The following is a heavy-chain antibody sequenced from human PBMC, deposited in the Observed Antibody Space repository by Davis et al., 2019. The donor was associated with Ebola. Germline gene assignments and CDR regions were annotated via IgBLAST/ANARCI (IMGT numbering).Heavy chain of an antibody. D-gene: IGHD3-16*01. CDR2: TFYSGSH. CDR1: GGSISSYY. CDR3: ARDHGVGGEDYYYYYYMDV. J-gene: IGHJ6*03. Sequence: PSQTLSLTCTVSGGSISSYYWSWIRQPPGKGLEWIGYTFYSGSHNYHPSFKSRVTISVDTPKNQFSLKLSSVTAADTAVYYWARDHGVGGEDYYYYYYMDVWGKGTTVTVSS. V-gene: IGHV4-59*01.